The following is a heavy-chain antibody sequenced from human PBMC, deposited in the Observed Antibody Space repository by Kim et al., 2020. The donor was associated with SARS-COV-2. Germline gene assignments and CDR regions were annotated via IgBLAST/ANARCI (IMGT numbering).Heavy chain of an antibody. J-gene: IGHJ4*02. Sequence: ASVKVSCKASGYTFTIYGVHWVRQAPGQRLEWMGWINAGNGDTKYSQKFQGRVTITRDTSASTAYMELSSLRSEDTAVYYCATDKTPLADGGGDWKTPLDSWGPGTLVTVSS. CDR1: GYTFTIYG. CDR2: INAGNGDT. V-gene: IGHV1-3*01. D-gene: IGHD2-21*01. CDR3: ATDKTPLADGGGDWKTPLDS.